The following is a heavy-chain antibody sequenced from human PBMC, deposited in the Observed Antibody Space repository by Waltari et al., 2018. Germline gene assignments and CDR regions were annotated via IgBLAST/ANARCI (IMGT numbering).Heavy chain of an antibody. V-gene: IGHV4-34*01. CDR2: INHSGST. D-gene: IGHD5-12*01. Sequence: QVQLQQWGAGLWKPSETLSLTCAVYGGSFSGYYWSWIRQPPGKGLEWIWEINHSGSTNSHPSLKSLFTISVDTSKNQFSLKLSSVTAADTAVYYCARGNSGYDFPFDYWGQGTLVTVSS. CDR3: ARGNSGYDFPFDY. CDR1: GGSFSGYY. J-gene: IGHJ4*02.